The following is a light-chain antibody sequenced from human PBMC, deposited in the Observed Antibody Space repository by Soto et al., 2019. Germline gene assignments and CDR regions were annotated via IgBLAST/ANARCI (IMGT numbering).Light chain of an antibody. CDR3: QQYQSYSRT. J-gene: IGKJ1*01. Sequence: DIQMTQFPSTLSASVGDTVTITCRASRSISSWLAWYQQKPGKAPKLLIYDASSLESGVPSRFSGSGSGTEFTLTISSLKPDDFATYYCQQYQSYSRTFGQGTKVDI. V-gene: IGKV1-5*01. CDR1: RSISSW. CDR2: DAS.